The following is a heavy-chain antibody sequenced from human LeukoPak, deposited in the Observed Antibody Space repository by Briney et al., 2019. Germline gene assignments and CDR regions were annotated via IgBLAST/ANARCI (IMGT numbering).Heavy chain of an antibody. CDR3: ARRHSSGWSRRGFDY. Sequence: SETLSLTCTVSGGSISSSSYYWGWIRQPPGKGLEWIGSIYYSGNTYYNPSLKSRVTISIDTSKNQFSLKLSYVTAADTAVYYCARRHSSGWSRRGFDYWGQGTLVTVSS. CDR1: GGSISSSSYY. D-gene: IGHD6-19*01. V-gene: IGHV4-39*01. J-gene: IGHJ4*02. CDR2: IYYSGNT.